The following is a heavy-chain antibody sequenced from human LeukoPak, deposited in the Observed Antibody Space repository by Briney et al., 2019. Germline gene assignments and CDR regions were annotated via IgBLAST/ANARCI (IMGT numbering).Heavy chain of an antibody. V-gene: IGHV3-30-3*01. J-gene: IGHJ4*02. CDR3: ARSMYYYDSSGSSPFDY. CDR2: ISYDGSNK. CDR1: GFTFSSYA. Sequence: GRSLRLSCAASGFTFSSYAMHWVRQAPGKGLEWVAVISYDGSNKYYADSVKGRFTISRDNSKNTLYLQVNSLRAEDTAVYYCARSMYYYDSSGSSPFDYWGQGTLVTVSS. D-gene: IGHD3-22*01.